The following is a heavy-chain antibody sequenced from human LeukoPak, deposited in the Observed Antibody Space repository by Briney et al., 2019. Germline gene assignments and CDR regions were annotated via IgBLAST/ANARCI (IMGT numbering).Heavy chain of an antibody. CDR2: ISGSGGST. Sequence: GGSLRLSRAASGFTFSSYAMSWVRQAPGKGLEWVSAISGSGGSTYYADSVKGRFTISRDNSKNTLYLQMNSLRAEDTAVYYCGSSGSPRIDYFDYWGQGTLVTVSS. V-gene: IGHV3-23*01. CDR1: GFTFSSYA. CDR3: GSSGSPRIDYFDY. J-gene: IGHJ4*02. D-gene: IGHD1-26*01.